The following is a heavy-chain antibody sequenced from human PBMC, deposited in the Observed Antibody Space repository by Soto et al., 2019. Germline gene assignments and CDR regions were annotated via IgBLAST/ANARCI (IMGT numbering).Heavy chain of an antibody. J-gene: IGHJ6*02. CDR3: ASGTVVPAVYYYYYGMDV. Sequence: GASVKVSCKASGYTFTSYGISWVRQAPGQGLEWMGWISAYNGNTNYAQKLQGRVTMTTDTSTSTAYMELRSLRSDDTAVYYCASGTVVPAVYYYYYGMDVWGQGTTVTVSS. CDR1: GYTFTSYG. V-gene: IGHV1-18*01. CDR2: ISAYNGNT. D-gene: IGHD2-2*01.